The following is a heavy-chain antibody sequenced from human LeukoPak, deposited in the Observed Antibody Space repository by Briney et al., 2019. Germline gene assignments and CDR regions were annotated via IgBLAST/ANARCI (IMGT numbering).Heavy chain of an antibody. CDR2: IYTSGST. CDR1: GGSFSNYY. Sequence: PSETLSLTCAVYGGSFSNYYWSWIRQTPGKGLEWIGRIYTSGSTNYNPSLKSRVTISVDKSKNQFSLKLSSVTAADTAVYYCARGYYDSSGYYRYGNWFDPWGQGTLVTVSS. D-gene: IGHD3-22*01. J-gene: IGHJ5*02. CDR3: ARGYYDSSGYYRYGNWFDP. V-gene: IGHV4-59*10.